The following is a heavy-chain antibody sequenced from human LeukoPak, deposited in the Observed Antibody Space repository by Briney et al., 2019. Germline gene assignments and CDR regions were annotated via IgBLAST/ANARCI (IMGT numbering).Heavy chain of an antibody. V-gene: IGHV4-61*01. Sequence: SETLSLTCTVSGGSVSSGSYYWSWIRQPPGKGLEWLGYIYYSGSTNYNPSLESRVTISVDMSKNQFSLKLSSVTAADTAVYYCARAPFEGSGWYIYYFDYWGQGTLVTVSS. CDR2: IYYSGST. J-gene: IGHJ4*02. D-gene: IGHD6-19*01. CDR1: GGSVSSGSYY. CDR3: ARAPFEGSGWYIYYFDY.